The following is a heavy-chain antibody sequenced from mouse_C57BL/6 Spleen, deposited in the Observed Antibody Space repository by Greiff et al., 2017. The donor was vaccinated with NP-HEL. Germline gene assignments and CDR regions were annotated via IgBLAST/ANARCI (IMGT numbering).Heavy chain of an antibody. Sequence: EVQLQQSGPELVKPGASVKISCKASGYTFTDYYMNWVKQSHGKSLEWIGDINPNNGGIRYNQKFKGKATLTVDKSSSTDYMELRSLTSEDSAVYYCARGDYGSSPYYYAMDYWGQGTSVTVSS. CDR2: INPNNGGI. CDR3: ARGDYGSSPYYYAMDY. J-gene: IGHJ4*01. CDR1: GYTFTDYY. D-gene: IGHD1-1*01. V-gene: IGHV1-26*01.